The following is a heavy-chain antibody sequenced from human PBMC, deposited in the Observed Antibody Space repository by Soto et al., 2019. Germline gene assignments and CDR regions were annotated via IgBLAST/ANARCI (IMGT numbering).Heavy chain of an antibody. Sequence: PGGSLRLSCAASGFSFSTSAMSWVRQAPGKGLEWVAAISGNGGLTYYADSMKGRFAISRDNSKNTLYLQMNNLRADDTALYYCARETSFYYGSGSDYWGQGTLVTVSS. D-gene: IGHD3-22*01. J-gene: IGHJ4*02. CDR1: GFSFSTSA. CDR2: ISGNGGLT. V-gene: IGHV3-23*01. CDR3: ARETSFYYGSGSDY.